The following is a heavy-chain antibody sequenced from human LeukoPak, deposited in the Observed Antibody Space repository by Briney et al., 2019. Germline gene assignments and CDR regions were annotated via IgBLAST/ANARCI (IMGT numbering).Heavy chain of an antibody. Sequence: PSETLSLTCTVSGDSISNTAYYWGWIRQPPGKGLEWIGTAHHTGGIYYNPSLKSRVTISLDTSKNQFSLKLRFVTAADTAVYYCERQRGNCAGTSCYGGGLDPWGQGILVTVSS. CDR3: ERQRGNCAGTSCYGGGLDP. CDR2: AHHTGGI. CDR1: GDSISNTAYY. J-gene: IGHJ5*02. V-gene: IGHV4-39*01. D-gene: IGHD2-2*01.